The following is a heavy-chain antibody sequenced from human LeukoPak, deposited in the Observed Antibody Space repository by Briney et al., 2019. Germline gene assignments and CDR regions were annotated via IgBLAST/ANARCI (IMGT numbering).Heavy chain of an antibody. J-gene: IGHJ4*02. D-gene: IGHD4-17*01. CDR1: GFTFSNNA. Sequence: GGSLRLSCAASGFTFSNNAMSWVRQAPGKGLEWVSTISISGLATYYADSVKGRFTISRDNSKNTFYLQMNSLRAEDTAVYYCAKGLTTVTTVAYWGQGTLVTVSS. V-gene: IGHV3-23*01. CDR2: ISISGLAT. CDR3: AKGLTTVTTVAY.